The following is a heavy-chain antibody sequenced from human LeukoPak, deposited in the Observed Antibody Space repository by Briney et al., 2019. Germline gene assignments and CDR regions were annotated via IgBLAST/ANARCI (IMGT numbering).Heavy chain of an antibody. J-gene: IGHJ6*02. Sequence: GGSLRLSCAASGFIFDDHAMHWVRQAPGKGLEWVSGISWNSGIIGYADSVKGRFTISRDNAKNSLYLQMNSLRADDTALYYCAKAPSYSSRSDGMDVWGQGTTVTVSS. V-gene: IGHV3-9*01. D-gene: IGHD6-13*01. CDR2: ISWNSGII. CDR1: GFIFDDHA. CDR3: AKAPSYSSRSDGMDV.